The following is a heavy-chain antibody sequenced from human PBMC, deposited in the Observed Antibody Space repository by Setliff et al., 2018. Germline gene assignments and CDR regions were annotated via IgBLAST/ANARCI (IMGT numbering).Heavy chain of an antibody. V-gene: IGHV4-59*11. CDR3: ARDSPDQPGFNI. Sequence: PSETLSLTCTVSGDSLSGHYWSWIRQSPGKGLEWIAYVSYSGSPIYNPSLKSRVTISVDTSKNQFSLKLTSVTAADTAVYYCARDSPDQPGFNIWGQGTMVTVSS. CDR2: VSYSGSP. CDR1: GDSLSGHY. J-gene: IGHJ3*02.